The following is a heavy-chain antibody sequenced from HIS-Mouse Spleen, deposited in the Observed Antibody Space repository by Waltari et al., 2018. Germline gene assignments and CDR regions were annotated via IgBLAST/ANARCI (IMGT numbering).Heavy chain of an antibody. Sequence: QLQLQESGPGLVKPSETLSLTCTVSGGSINSSSYYWGWSRQPPGKGLEWIGSIYYSGSTYYNPSLKSRVTISVDTSKNQFSLKLRSVTAADTAVYYCAREIPYSSSWYDWYFDLWGRGTLVTVSS. CDR1: GGSINSSSYY. CDR2: IYYSGST. J-gene: IGHJ2*01. D-gene: IGHD6-13*01. CDR3: AREIPYSSSWYDWYFDL. V-gene: IGHV4-39*07.